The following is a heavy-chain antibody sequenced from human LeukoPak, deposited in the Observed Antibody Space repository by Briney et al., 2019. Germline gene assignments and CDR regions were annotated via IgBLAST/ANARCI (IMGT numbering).Heavy chain of an antibody. J-gene: IGHJ3*02. D-gene: IGHD2-15*01. V-gene: IGHV4-34*01. CDR3: ARHRQRSGGFFGSGHDAFDI. Sequence: SETLSLTCAVYGGSFSGYYWSWIRQPPGKGLEWIGEINHSGSTNYNPSLKSRVTISVDTSKNQFSLKLSSVTVADTAAYYCARHRQRSGGFFGSGHDAFDIWGQGTMVTVSS. CDR2: INHSGST. CDR1: GGSFSGYY.